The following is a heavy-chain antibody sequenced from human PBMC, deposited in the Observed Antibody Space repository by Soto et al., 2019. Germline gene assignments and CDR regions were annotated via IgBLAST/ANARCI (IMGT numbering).Heavy chain of an antibody. CDR3: ARVIDYYGMDV. J-gene: IGHJ6*02. Sequence: GGSLRLSCAASGFTFSSYWMHWVRQAPGEGLVWVSRINSDGSSTSYADSVKGRFTISRDNAKNTLYLQMNSLRAEDTAVYYCARVIDYYGMDVWGQGTTVTVSS. V-gene: IGHV3-74*01. D-gene: IGHD3-16*02. CDR1: GFTFSSYW. CDR2: INSDGSST.